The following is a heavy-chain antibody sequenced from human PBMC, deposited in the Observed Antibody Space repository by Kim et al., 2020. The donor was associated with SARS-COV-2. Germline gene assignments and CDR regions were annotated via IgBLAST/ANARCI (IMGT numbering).Heavy chain of an antibody. V-gene: IGHV4-30-2*01. D-gene: IGHD1-7*01. CDR3: ARGGAGTNSNYYYYGMDV. J-gene: IGHJ6*02. CDR1: GGSISSGGYS. CDR2: IYHSGST. Sequence: TLSLTCAVSGGSISSGGYSWSWIRQPPGKGLEWIGYIYHSGSTYYNPSLKSRVTISVDRSKNQFSLKLSSVTAADTAVYYCARGGAGTNSNYYYYGMDVWGQGTTVTVSS.